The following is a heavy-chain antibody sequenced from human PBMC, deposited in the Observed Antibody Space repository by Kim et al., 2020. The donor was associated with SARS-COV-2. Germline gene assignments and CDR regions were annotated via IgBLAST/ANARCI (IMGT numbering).Heavy chain of an antibody. Sequence: GGSLRLSCAASGFTFNSYAMHWVRQAPGKGLEYVSAISSNGGSTYYANSVKGRFTISRDNSKNTLYLQMGSLRAEDMAVYYCARDRVEAVAGILIPYYYYYMDVWGKGTTVTVS. V-gene: IGHV3-64*01. CDR1: GFTFNSYA. CDR2: ISSNGGST. J-gene: IGHJ6*03. D-gene: IGHD6-19*01. CDR3: ARDRVEAVAGILIPYYYYYMDV.